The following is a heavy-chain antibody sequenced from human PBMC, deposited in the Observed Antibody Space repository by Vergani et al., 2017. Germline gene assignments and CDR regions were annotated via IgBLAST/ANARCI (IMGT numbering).Heavy chain of an antibody. D-gene: IGHD3-3*01. V-gene: IGHV4-39*07. CDR3: ARTFGVVPNQAGGYMDV. Sequence: QLQLQESGPGLVKPSETLSLTCTVSGGSISSSSYYWGWIRQPPGKGLEWIGYIYYSGSTYYNPSLKSRVTISVDTSKNQFSLKLSSVTAADTAVYYCARTFGVVPNQAGGYMDVWGKGTTVTVSS. CDR1: GGSISSSSYY. J-gene: IGHJ6*03. CDR2: IYYSGST.